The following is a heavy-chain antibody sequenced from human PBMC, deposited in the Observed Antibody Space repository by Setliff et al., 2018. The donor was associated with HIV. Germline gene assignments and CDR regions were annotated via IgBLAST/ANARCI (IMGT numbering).Heavy chain of an antibody. CDR3: ARLSVGMVPNY. J-gene: IGHJ4*02. CDR1: AVSISSGPYY. V-gene: IGHV4-39*01. Sequence: PSETLSLTCAVSAVSISSGPYYWGWIRQPPGKGLEWIGSVHYSGSTYHNPSLNSRATTSIDTPKNQFSLKLNSVTAADTAVYYCARLSVGMVPNYWGPGTLVTVSS. CDR2: VHYSGST. D-gene: IGHD3-10*01.